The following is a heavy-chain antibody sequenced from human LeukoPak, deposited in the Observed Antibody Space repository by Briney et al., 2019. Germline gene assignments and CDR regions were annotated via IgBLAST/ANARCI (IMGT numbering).Heavy chain of an antibody. D-gene: IGHD1-26*01. J-gene: IGHJ4*02. CDR1: GYTLTELS. Sequence: ASVKVSCKVSGYTLTELSMHWVRQAPGKGLEWMGGFDPEDGETIYAQKFQGRVTMTRDTSISTAYMELSRLRSDDTAVYYCARAGFRGSGSYLGYWGQGTLVTVSS. V-gene: IGHV1-24*01. CDR2: FDPEDGET. CDR3: ARAGFRGSGSYLGY.